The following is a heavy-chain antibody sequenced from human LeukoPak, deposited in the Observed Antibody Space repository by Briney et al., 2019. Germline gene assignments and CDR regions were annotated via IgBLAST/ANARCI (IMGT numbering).Heavy chain of an antibody. CDR1: GFTFSSYG. J-gene: IGHJ4*02. D-gene: IGHD1-26*01. CDR2: ISYDGSNK. CDR3: AKRIVGPYFYYFDY. Sequence: GGSLRLSCAASGFTFSSYGMHWVRQAPGKGLEWVAVISYDGSNKYYADSVKGRFTISRDNYKNTLYLQMNSLRAEDTAVYYCAKRIVGPYFYYFDYWGQGTLVTVSS. V-gene: IGHV3-30*18.